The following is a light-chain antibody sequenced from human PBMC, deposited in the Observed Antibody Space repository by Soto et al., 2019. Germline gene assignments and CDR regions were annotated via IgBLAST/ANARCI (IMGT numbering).Light chain of an antibody. Sequence: EIVLTQSPATGSVCRLGRVRRGCMASQSVTSNLAWYQQKPGQAPRLLIYTASNRPTGIPARFSGSGSGTEFTLTISSLQSEDFAVYYCQQYNNWTPLTFGGGTKVDIK. V-gene: IGKV3-15*01. CDR3: QQYNNWTPLT. J-gene: IGKJ4*01. CDR2: TAS. CDR1: QSVTSN.